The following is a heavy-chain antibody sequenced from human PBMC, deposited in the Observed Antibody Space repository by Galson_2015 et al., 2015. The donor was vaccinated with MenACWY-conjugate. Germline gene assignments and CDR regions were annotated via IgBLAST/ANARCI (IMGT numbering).Heavy chain of an antibody. V-gene: IGHV3-48*02. CDR1: GFTFNNAW. Sequence: SLRLSCAASGFTFNNAWMSWVRQAPGKGLEWVSYTSASSSTIYYAYSVKGRFTVSRDNVRNSLYLQMNSLRDEDTAVYYCARDKDYEILTGYFVLDYWGQGTLVTVSS. D-gene: IGHD3-9*01. CDR2: TSASSSTI. J-gene: IGHJ4*02. CDR3: ARDKDYEILTGYFVLDY.